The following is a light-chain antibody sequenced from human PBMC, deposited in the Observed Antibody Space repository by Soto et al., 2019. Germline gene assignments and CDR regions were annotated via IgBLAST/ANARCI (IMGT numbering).Light chain of an antibody. CDR3: QHSNSYSEA. CDR1: QTISSW. V-gene: IGKV1-5*03. J-gene: IGKJ1*01. Sequence: DIQMQQSPSALSASVRDTGSISCRASQTISSWLAWYQQKPGKAPKLLIYKASTLKSGVPSRFSGSGSGTEYTLTISSLQPDDFATYYCQHSNSYSEAFGQGTKVDIK. CDR2: KAS.